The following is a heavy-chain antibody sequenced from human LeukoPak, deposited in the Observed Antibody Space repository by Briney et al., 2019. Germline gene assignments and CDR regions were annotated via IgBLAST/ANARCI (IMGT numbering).Heavy chain of an antibody. CDR3: ARLRYYDSSGYYGFDP. D-gene: IGHD3-22*01. Sequence: ASVKVSCKASGYTFTSYYMHWVRQAPGQGLXXXXXXNPSGGSTSYAQKFQGRVTMTRDTSTSTVYMELSSLRSEDTAVYYCARLRYYDSSGYYGFDPWGQGTLVTVSS. CDR2: XNPSGGST. J-gene: IGHJ5*02. CDR1: GYTFTSYY. V-gene: IGHV1-46*01.